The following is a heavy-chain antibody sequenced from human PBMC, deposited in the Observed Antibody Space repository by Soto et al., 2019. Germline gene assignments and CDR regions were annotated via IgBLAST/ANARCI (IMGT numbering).Heavy chain of an antibody. CDR1: GGSINSDDHY. Sequence: SETLSLTCSVSGGSINSDDHYWTWIRQPPGKGLEWIGSIYYSGTTNYNPSLKSRITVSIDTSKNQFSLNLTSVTAADTALYCWARQRRSGYWFAPWGQGTPVTVSS. D-gene: IGHD1-26*01. J-gene: IGHJ5*02. CDR3: ARQRRSGYWFAP. CDR2: IYYSGTT. V-gene: IGHV4-30-4*01.